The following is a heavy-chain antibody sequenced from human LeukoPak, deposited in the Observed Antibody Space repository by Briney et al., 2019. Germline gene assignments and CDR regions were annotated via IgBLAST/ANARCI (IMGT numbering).Heavy chain of an antibody. D-gene: IGHD6-19*01. CDR2: ISGSGGST. V-gene: IGHV3-23*01. CDR3: AKSHPGVSGWLREIY. Sequence: PGGSLRLSCAASGFTFSSYAMSWVRQAPGEGLGWGSAISGSGGSTYYTDSVQGRFTIPRDNSKNTLYLQMKSLRAEDTAVYYCAKSHPGVSGWLREIYWGQGTLVTVSS. CDR1: GFTFSSYA. J-gene: IGHJ4*02.